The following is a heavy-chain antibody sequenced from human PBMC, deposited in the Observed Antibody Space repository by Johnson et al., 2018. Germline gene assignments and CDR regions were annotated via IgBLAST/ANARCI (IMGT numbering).Heavy chain of an antibody. D-gene: IGHD6-19*01. Sequence: EVQLLESGGGLVQPGGSLRLSCAASGFTVSSNYMSWVRQAPGKGLEWVSVIYSGGSTYYADSVKGRFTISRDNSKNTLYLQMNSLRAEDTAVYYCARDVSSGWDAEYFQHWGQGTLVTVSS. CDR3: ARDVSSGWDAEYFQH. J-gene: IGHJ1*01. V-gene: IGHV3-66*02. CDR2: IYSGGST. CDR1: GFTVSSNY.